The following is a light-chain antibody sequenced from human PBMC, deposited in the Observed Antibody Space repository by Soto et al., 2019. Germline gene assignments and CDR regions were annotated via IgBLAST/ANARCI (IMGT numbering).Light chain of an antibody. J-gene: IGLJ2*01. CDR2: EVS. V-gene: IGLV2-23*02. CDR3: CSYAGSSTYVV. CDR1: GTDVGSYKF. Sequence: QAASVSGSPGQSITISCTGTGTDVGSYKFVSWYQQYPGKAPKLMIYEVSKRPSGVSNRFSGSKSGNTASLTVSGLQAEDEADYYCCSYAGSSTYVVFGGGTKLTVL.